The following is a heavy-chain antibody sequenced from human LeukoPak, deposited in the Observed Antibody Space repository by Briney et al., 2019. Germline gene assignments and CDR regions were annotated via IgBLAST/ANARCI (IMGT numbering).Heavy chain of an antibody. CDR2: ISAYNGNT. CDR3: ARDVGYCSSTSCYPWFDP. CDR1: GYTFTSYG. D-gene: IGHD2-2*01. Sequence: GASVKVSCKASGYTFTSYGISWVRQAPGQGLEWMGWISAYNGNTNYAQKLQGRVTMTTDTSTSTAYMELRSLRSDDTAVYYCARDVGYCSSTSCYPWFDPWGQGTLVTVS. J-gene: IGHJ5*02. V-gene: IGHV1-18*01.